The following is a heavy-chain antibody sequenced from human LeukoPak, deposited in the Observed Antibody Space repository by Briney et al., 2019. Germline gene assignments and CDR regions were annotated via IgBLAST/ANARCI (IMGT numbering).Heavy chain of an antibody. V-gene: IGHV1-18*01. CDR2: ISAYNGNT. CDR1: GYTFTSYG. CDR3: ARESRRYGDYTGRDY. Sequence: ASVKVSCKASGYTFTSYGISWVRQAPGQGLEGMGWISAYNGNTNYAQKLQGRVTMTTDTSTSTAYMELRSLRSDDTAVYYCARESRRYGDYTGRDYWGQGTLVTVSS. J-gene: IGHJ4*02. D-gene: IGHD4-17*01.